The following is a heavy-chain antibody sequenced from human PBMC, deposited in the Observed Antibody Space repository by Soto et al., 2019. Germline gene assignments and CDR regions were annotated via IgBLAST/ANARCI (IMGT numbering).Heavy chain of an antibody. V-gene: IGHV3-33*08. CDR3: ARTSGYSLIDY. J-gene: IGHJ4*02. D-gene: IGHD3-22*01. CDR2: IWYDGSNK. Sequence: VQVVESGGGLVQPGGSLRLSCAASGFRFSTYWMSWVRQAPGKGLEWVAVIWYDGSNKYYADSVKGRFTISRDISKNTLYLQMDSLRAEDTSVYYCARTSGYSLIDYWGQGTLVTVSS. CDR1: GFRFSTYW.